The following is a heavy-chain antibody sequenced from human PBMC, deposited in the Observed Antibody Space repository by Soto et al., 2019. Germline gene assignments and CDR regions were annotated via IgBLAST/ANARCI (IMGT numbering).Heavy chain of an antibody. Sequence: SETISLTCAVDDGSISGYYWSWISKPPGKGLEWIGEINHSGSTNYNPSLKSRVTIPVDTSKNQFSLKLSSVTAADTAVYYCARLFGVVTPRGYYYYYMDVWGKGTTVTVSS. CDR3: ARLFGVVTPRGYYYYYMDV. CDR2: INHSGST. D-gene: IGHD3-3*01. CDR1: DGSISGYY. V-gene: IGHV4-34*01. J-gene: IGHJ6*03.